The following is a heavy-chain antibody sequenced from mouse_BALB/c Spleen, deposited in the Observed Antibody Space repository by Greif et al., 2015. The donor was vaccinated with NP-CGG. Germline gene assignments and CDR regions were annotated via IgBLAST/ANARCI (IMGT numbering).Heavy chain of an antibody. CDR1: GYTFTSYW. Sequence: VKLMESGAELAKPGASVKTSCKASGYTFTSYWMHWVKQRPGQGLEWIGYINPSTGYTEYNQKFKGKATLTADKSSSTAYMQLSSLTSEDSAVYYCARLGLGAYWGQGTLVTVSA. J-gene: IGHJ3*01. CDR3: ARLGLGAY. CDR2: INPSTGYT. D-gene: IGHD4-1*01. V-gene: IGHV1-7*01.